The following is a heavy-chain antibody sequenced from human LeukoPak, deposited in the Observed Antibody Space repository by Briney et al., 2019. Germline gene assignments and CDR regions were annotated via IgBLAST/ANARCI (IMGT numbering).Heavy chain of an antibody. CDR3: AVLTGPDAIDI. Sequence: GESLRLSCAASGFTFSTYIINWVRQAPGPGLECVSSISSGSNTISYAHSVKGRFIISRDNAKNSLYLQMNSLRDEDTAVYYCAVLTGPDAIDIWGQGTMVTASA. V-gene: IGHV3-48*02. CDR2: ISSGSNTI. CDR1: GFTFSTYI. J-gene: IGHJ3*02. D-gene: IGHD3-9*01.